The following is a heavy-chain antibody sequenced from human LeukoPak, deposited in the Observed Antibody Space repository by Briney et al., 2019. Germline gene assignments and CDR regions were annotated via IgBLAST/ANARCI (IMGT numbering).Heavy chain of an antibody. CDR2: IYTSGNT. J-gene: IGHJ4*02. CDR1: GGSISNYY. D-gene: IGHD3-10*01. V-gene: IGHV4-4*07. Sequence: SETLSLTCTVSGGSISNYYWSWIRQPAGKGLEWIGRIYTSGNTNYNPSLKSRVTMSVDTSKNQFSLKLGSVTAADTAVYYCSRQNPMVRGYYFDYWGQGTLVTVSS. CDR3: SRQNPMVRGYYFDY.